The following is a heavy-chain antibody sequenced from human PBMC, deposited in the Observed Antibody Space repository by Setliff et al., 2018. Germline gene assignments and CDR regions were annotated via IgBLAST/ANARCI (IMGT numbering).Heavy chain of an antibody. J-gene: IGHJ3*02. D-gene: IGHD3-22*01. CDR1: GGSISSSNW. Sequence: TSETLSLTCAVSGGSISSSNWWSWVRQPPGKGLEWIGEIYHSGSTNYNPSLKSRVTISVDRSKNQFSLKLSSGTAADTAVYYCARVPRLLSVRNAFDICGQGTMVTVSS. CDR3: ARVPRLLSVRNAFDI. CDR2: IYHSGST. V-gene: IGHV4-4*02.